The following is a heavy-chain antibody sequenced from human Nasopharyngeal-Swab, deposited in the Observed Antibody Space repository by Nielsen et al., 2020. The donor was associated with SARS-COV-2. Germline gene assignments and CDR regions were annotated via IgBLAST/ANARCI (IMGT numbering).Heavy chain of an antibody. Sequence: SETLSLTCTVSGGSISSYYWSWIRQPPGKGLEWIGYIYYSGSTNYNPSLKSRVTISVDTSKNQFSLKLSSVTAADTAVYYCARGRRYYGSGSYYNAWFDPWGQGTLVTVSS. CDR3: ARGRRYYGSGSYYNAWFDP. D-gene: IGHD3-10*01. CDR1: GGSISSYY. V-gene: IGHV4-59*12. CDR2: IYYSGST. J-gene: IGHJ5*02.